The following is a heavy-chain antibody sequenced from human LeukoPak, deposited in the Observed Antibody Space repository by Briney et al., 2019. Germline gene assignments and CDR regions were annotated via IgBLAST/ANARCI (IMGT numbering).Heavy chain of an antibody. D-gene: IGHD2-2*01. Sequence: PGGSLRLSCAASGLTFSSYSMNWVRQAPGKGLEWVSYISSSSSTIYYADSVKGRFTISRDNAKNSLYLQMNSLRDEDTAVYYCARELIVVVPAADNWFDPWGQGTLVTVSS. CDR1: GLTFSSYS. J-gene: IGHJ5*02. CDR2: ISSSSSTI. V-gene: IGHV3-48*02. CDR3: ARELIVVVPAADNWFDP.